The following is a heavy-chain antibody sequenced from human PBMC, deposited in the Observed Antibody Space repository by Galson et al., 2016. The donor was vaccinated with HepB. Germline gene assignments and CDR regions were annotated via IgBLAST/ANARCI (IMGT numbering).Heavy chain of an antibody. CDR2: LYYSGST. D-gene: IGHD2-2*01. Sequence: SETLSLTCTVSGGSISSSRYSWGWIRQPPGKGLERIGCLYYSGSTYYNSSLKSRVTISVDTSKNQFSLNLSAVTAADTAVYYCARYCSSTSCSRYGDILTGYDGPFWGQGTLVTVSS. J-gene: IGHJ4*02. CDR1: GGSISSSRYS. V-gene: IGHV4-39*01. CDR3: ARYCSSTSCSRYGDILTGYDGPF.